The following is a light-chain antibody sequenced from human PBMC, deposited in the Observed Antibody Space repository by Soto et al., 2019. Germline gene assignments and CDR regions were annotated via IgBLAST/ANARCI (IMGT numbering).Light chain of an antibody. CDR2: EGS. V-gene: IGKV3-20*01. CDR3: QQYGSSPQT. CDR1: QRVSNNY. Sequence: EIVLTQSPDTLSSSPGERATLSCRASQRVSNNYVAWYQQRPGQAPRLFIYEGSSRAAGIPDRFGGSGSGTDFTLTISRLEPEDFAVYYCQQYGSSPQTFGQGTKVDIK. J-gene: IGKJ1*01.